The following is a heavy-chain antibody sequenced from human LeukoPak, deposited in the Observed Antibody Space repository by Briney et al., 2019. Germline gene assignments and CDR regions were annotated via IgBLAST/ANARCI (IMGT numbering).Heavy chain of an antibody. D-gene: IGHD3-22*01. Sequence: TSETLSLTCTVSGGSISSGSYYWSWIRRPAGKGLEWIGRIHTSGSTNYNPSLKSRVTISVDTSKNQFSLKLSSVTAADTAVYYCARVGFYYDSSGYYTHYYYMDVWGKGTTVTVSS. CDR2: IHTSGST. J-gene: IGHJ6*03. V-gene: IGHV4-61*02. CDR1: GGSISSGSYY. CDR3: ARVGFYYDSSGYYTHYYYMDV.